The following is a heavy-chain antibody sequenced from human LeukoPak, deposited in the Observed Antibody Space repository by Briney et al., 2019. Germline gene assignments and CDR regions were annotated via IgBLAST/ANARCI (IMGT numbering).Heavy chain of an antibody. Sequence: GGSLRLSCAASGFTFSSYGMPWVRQAPGKGLEWVAVIWYDGSNKYYADSVKGRFTISRDNSKNTLYLQMNSLRAEDTAVYYCARALLGRGYSYGYFDYWGQGTLVTVSS. CDR1: GFTFSSYG. J-gene: IGHJ4*02. D-gene: IGHD5-18*01. V-gene: IGHV3-33*01. CDR2: IWYDGSNK. CDR3: ARALLGRGYSYGYFDY.